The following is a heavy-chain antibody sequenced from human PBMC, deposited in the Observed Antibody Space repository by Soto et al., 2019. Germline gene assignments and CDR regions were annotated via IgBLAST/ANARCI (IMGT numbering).Heavy chain of an antibody. D-gene: IGHD3-22*01. V-gene: IGHV3-21*01. Sequence: EVQLVESGGGLVKPGGSLRLSCAASGFTFSTYGMNWVRQAPGKGLEWLSSISDSGHYIYYADSVKGRFTISRDNAKNSLFLQMNSLRGEDTDVYYCARSGLALPYSASHWFDPWGHGTLVTVSS. CDR2: ISDSGHYI. J-gene: IGHJ5*02. CDR1: GFTFSTYG. CDR3: ARSGLALPYSASHWFDP.